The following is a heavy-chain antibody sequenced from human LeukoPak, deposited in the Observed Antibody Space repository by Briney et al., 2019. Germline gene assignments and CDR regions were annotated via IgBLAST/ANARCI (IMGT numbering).Heavy chain of an antibody. J-gene: IGHJ4*02. CDR1: GGSFSGYY. D-gene: IGHD6-6*01. V-gene: IGHV4-34*01. CDR3: ARDRGAARPFDY. CDR2: INHSGST. Sequence: SETLSLTCAVYGGSFSGYYWSWIRQPPGKGLEWIGEINHSGSTNYNPSLKSRVTISVDTSKNQFSLKLSSVTAADTAVYYCARDRGAARPFDYWGQGTLVTVSS.